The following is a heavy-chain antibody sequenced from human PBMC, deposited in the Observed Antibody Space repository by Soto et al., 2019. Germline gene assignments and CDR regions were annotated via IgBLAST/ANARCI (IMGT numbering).Heavy chain of an antibody. CDR1: GYTFTTYY. CDR3: GRADGGLPIDC. J-gene: IGHJ4*02. D-gene: IGHD4-17*01. Sequence: QVQLVQSGAEVKKPGASVKVSCKASGYTFTTYYIHWVRQAPGQGPEWMGIINPSGGSPTYAQKFQDRVTMTKDTSTSTVYIELSSLRVEDTAVFYCGRADGGLPIDCWGQGTLVTVSS. CDR2: INPSGGSP. V-gene: IGHV1-46*01.